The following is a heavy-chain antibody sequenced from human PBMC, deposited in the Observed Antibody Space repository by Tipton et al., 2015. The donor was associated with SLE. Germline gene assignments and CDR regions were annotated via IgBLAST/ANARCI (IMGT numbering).Heavy chain of an antibody. CDR1: GFTFSGSA. D-gene: IGHD1-26*01. V-gene: IGHV3-73*01. CDR3: TRRGLVLFDY. Sequence: SLRLSCAASGFTFSGSAMHWVRQASGKGLEWVGRIRSKANSYATGYAASVKGRFTISRDDSKNTAYLQMNSLKTEDTAVYYCTRRGLVLFDYWGQGTLVTVSS. J-gene: IGHJ4*02. CDR2: IRSKANSYAT.